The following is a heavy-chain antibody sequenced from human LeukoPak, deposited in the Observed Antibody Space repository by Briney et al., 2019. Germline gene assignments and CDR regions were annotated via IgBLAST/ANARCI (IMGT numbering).Heavy chain of an antibody. V-gene: IGHV3-30*18. Sequence: GGSLRLSCAASGFTFSSYGMHWVRQAPGKGLEWMAVISYDGSNKYYADSVKGRFTISRDNSKNTLYLQMNSLRAEDTAVYYCAKYGMTTVTYIDYWGQGTLVTVSS. D-gene: IGHD4-17*01. CDR2: ISYDGSNK. CDR1: GFTFSSYG. J-gene: IGHJ4*02. CDR3: AKYGMTTVTYIDY.